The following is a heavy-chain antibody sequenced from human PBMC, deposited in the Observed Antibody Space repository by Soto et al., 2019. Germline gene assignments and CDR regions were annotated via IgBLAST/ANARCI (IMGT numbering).Heavy chain of an antibody. CDR2: ISTGRTTI. CDR3: ARGRTGSYLNFDY. D-gene: IGHD1-26*01. Sequence: DVQLEESGGGLVQPGGSLRLSCAASGFIFSTYSMDWVRQAPGKGLEWISYISTGRTTIYYADSVKGRFTISRDNXKNSLYLQMNNLTAEDTAVYYCARGRTGSYLNFDYWGQGTPVTVSS. J-gene: IGHJ4*02. V-gene: IGHV3-48*01. CDR1: GFIFSTYS.